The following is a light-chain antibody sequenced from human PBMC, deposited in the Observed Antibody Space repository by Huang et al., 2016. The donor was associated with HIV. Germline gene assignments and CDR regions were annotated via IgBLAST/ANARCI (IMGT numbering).Light chain of an antibody. Sequence: EIVLTQSPATLSLSPGERATLSCRASQSVSSYLAWYQQKPGQAPRLLIYDASNRATGIPARFSGSVSGTDFTLTISSLEPEDFAVYYCQQRSNSFLTFGGGTKVEIK. CDR3: QQRSNSFLT. CDR1: QSVSSY. V-gene: IGKV3-11*01. J-gene: IGKJ4*01. CDR2: DAS.